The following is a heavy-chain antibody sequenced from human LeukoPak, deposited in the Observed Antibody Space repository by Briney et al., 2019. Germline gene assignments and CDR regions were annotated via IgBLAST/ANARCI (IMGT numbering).Heavy chain of an antibody. J-gene: IGHJ6*02. V-gene: IGHV3-74*03. CDR2: LNSDGSST. CDR3: ARDIYSRMDV. Sequence: GGSLRLSCEASGFTFGNYWMHWVRQVPGKGLVWVARLNSDGSSTTYADSVKGRFTISRDNDKNTLYLQMNSLRAEDTGVYYCARDIYSRMDVWGQGTTVTVSS. CDR1: GFTFGNYW.